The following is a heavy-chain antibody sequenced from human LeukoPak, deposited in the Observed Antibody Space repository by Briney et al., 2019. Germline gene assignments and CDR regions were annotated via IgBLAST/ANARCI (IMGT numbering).Heavy chain of an antibody. Sequence: ASVKVSCKASGFTFTDYYIHWVRQAPGQGLEWMGRINPNSGGTDYSQKFQGRVTMTRDTSISTVYMELSGLRSDDTAVYYCARDAPLYCSGGSCYRWGEVDYWGQGTLVTVSS. CDR2: INPNSGGT. J-gene: IGHJ4*02. CDR1: GFTFTDYY. CDR3: ARDAPLYCSGGSCYRWGEVDY. D-gene: IGHD2-15*01. V-gene: IGHV1-2*06.